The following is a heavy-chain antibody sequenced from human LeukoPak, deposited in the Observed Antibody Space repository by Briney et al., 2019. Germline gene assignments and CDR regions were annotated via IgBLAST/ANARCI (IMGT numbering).Heavy chain of an antibody. CDR1: GYTFTSYG. CDR2: ISAYNGNT. D-gene: IGHD3-22*01. CDR3: ARDSGDYYDSSGYYFLDWFDP. J-gene: IGHJ5*02. V-gene: IGHV1-18*01. Sequence: ASVTVSCTASGYTFTSYGISWVRQAPGQGLEWMGWISAYNGNTNYARKLQGRVTMTTDTSTSTAYMELRSLRSDDTAVYYCARDSGDYYDSSGYYFLDWFDPWGQGTLVTVSS.